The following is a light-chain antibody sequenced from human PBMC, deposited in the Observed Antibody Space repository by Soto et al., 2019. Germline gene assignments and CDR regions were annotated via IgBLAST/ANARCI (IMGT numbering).Light chain of an antibody. CDR2: DVS. CDR3: SSYTSSSTLMV. Sequence: QSALTQPASVSGSPGQSITISCTGTSSDVGGYNYVSWYQQHPGKAPKLMIYDVSNRPSGDSNRFSGSKSGNTASLTISGHQAEDEADYYCSSYTSSSTLMVFGGGTKLTVL. CDR1: SSDVGGYNY. J-gene: IGLJ2*01. V-gene: IGLV2-14*01.